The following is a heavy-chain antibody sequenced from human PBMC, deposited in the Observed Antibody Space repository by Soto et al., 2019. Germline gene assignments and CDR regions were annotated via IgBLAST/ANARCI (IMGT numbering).Heavy chain of an antibody. V-gene: IGHV2-5*02. CDR2: ISWDDDE. CDR3: AHRRGYYDSDGYYRGHWFDP. D-gene: IGHD3-22*01. Sequence: SGPTLVNPTQTLTLTCTFSGFSLSTSGVGVGWIRQPPGKALEWLALISWDDDERYSPSLKSRLTITKDTSTNQVVLTMTNMDPVDTATYYCAHRRGYYDSDGYYRGHWFDPWGQGTLVTVS. J-gene: IGHJ5*02. CDR1: GFSLSTSGVG.